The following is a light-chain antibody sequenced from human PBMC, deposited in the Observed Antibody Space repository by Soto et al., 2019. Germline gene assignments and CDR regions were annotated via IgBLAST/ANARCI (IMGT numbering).Light chain of an antibody. CDR2: AVS. Sequence: QSALTQPASVSGSPGQSITISCTGTSSDVGGYNYVSWYQQHPGKAPKLMIYAVSNRPSGVSTRFSGSKSGSTASLTISGRQAEDEADYHCSPYTTSSTLLYVFGTGTKLTVL. CDR3: SPYTTSSTLLYV. J-gene: IGLJ1*01. CDR1: SSDVGGYNY. V-gene: IGLV2-14*01.